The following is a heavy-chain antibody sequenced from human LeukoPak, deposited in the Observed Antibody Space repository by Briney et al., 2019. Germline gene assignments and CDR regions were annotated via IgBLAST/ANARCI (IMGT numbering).Heavy chain of an antibody. CDR3: AKGLRGNYDH. Sequence: GGSLRLPCAASRFTFNNYAMAWVRQAPEKGLEWVSSITDNGFNTYYADSVKGRFTISRDNYKNTLYLQMNSLRAEDTALYYCAKGLRGNYDHWGQGTLVTVSS. V-gene: IGHV3-23*01. CDR1: RFTFNNYA. CDR2: ITDNGFNT. J-gene: IGHJ5*02. D-gene: IGHD1-26*01.